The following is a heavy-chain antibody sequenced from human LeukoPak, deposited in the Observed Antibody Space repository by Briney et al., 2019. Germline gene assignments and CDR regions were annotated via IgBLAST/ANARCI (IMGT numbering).Heavy chain of an antibody. CDR1: GGTFSSYA. J-gene: IGHJ4*02. CDR3: ARDGGTQHY. Sequence: ASVKVSCKASGGTFSSYAISWVRQAPGQGLEWMGRIIPIFGIANYAQKFQGRVTITADKSTSTAYMELSSLRSEDTVVYYCARDGGTQHYWGQGTLVTVSS. CDR2: IIPIFGIA. D-gene: IGHD3-16*01. V-gene: IGHV1-69*04.